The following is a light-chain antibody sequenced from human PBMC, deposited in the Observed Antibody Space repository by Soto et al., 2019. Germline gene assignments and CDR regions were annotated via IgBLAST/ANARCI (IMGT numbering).Light chain of an antibody. V-gene: IGKV3-15*01. CDR2: GAS. Sequence: EIVMTQSPATLSVSPGERATLSCRASQSVSSNLAWYQQKPGQAPRLLIYGASTRATGIPARCSGSGSGTEFTLPISSLQSEDFAVYYCQQYNNWPPAYTFGQGTKLEIK. CDR1: QSVSSN. J-gene: IGKJ2*01. CDR3: QQYNNWPPAYT.